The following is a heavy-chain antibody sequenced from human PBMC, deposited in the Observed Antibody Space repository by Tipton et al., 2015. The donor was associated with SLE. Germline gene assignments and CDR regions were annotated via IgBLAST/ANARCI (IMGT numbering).Heavy chain of an antibody. V-gene: IGHV3-74*01. Sequence: GSLRLSCAASGFTFSNYWMHWVRQAPGKGLVWVSLMNTDGSTKTYEDSVKGRFTISRDNAKNTLYLQMNSLRAEDTAVYYCARDQDDFWSGYLDYWGQGTLVTVSS. D-gene: IGHD3-3*01. CDR2: MNTDGSTK. CDR1: GFTFSNYW. J-gene: IGHJ4*02. CDR3: ARDQDDFWSGYLDY.